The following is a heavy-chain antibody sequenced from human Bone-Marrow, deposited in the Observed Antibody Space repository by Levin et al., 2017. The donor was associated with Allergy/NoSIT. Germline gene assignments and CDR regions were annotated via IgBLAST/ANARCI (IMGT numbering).Heavy chain of an antibody. CDR1: GFTFSSYG. CDR2: IWYDGSNK. V-gene: IGHV3-33*01. Sequence: GGSLRLSCAASGFTFSSYGMHWVRQAPGKGLEWVAVIWYDGSNKYYADSVKGRFTISRDNSKNTLYLQMNSLRAEDTAVYYCARDPARTRIFLRGGQGTLVTVSS. CDR3: ARDPARTRIFLR. J-gene: IGHJ4*02. D-gene: IGHD2-15*01.